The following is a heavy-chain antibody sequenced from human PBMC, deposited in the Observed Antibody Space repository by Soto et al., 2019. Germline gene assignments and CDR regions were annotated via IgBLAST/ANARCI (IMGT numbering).Heavy chain of an antibody. D-gene: IGHD2-2*01. J-gene: IGHJ6*02. CDR2: ISAYNGNT. V-gene: IGHV1-18*01. CDR1: GYTFTSYG. Sequence: ASVKVSCKASGYTFTSYGISWVRQAPGQGLEWMGWISAYNGNTNYAQKLQGRVTMTTDTSTSTAYMELRSLRSDDTAVYYCARGKVVPAARGYYGMDVWGQGTTVTVSS. CDR3: ARGKVVPAARGYYGMDV.